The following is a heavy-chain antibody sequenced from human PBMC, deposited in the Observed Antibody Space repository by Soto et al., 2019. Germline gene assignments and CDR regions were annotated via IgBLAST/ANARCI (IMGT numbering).Heavy chain of an antibody. Sequence: PMASLKSSYKPSGYNFDSSWICCVRQITERGLEWMGVIYPGASDIRYSPSSQGQVAISADKSITTAYLQWSSLKASDTAMYYCARHGPFSDSTRCYGDDNGSDPWAQGTLVTVYS. D-gene: IGHD2-2*01. J-gene: IGHJ5*02. CDR3: ARHGPFSDSTRCYGDDNGSDP. CDR1: GYNFDSSW. CDR2: IYPGASDI. V-gene: IGHV5-51*01.